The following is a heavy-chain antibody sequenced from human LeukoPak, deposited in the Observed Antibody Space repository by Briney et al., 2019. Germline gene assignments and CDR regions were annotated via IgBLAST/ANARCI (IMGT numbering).Heavy chain of an antibody. J-gene: IGHJ5*02. CDR2: IHTSGST. CDR1: GGSISSYY. CDR3: ARAGDYGDYVGWFDP. Sequence: PSETLSLTCIVSGGSISSYYWSWIRQPAGKGLEWIGRIHTSGSTNYNPSLKSRVTMSVDTSKNQFSLKLTSVTAADTAVYYCARAGDYGDYVGWFDPWGQGTLVTVSS. V-gene: IGHV4-4*07. D-gene: IGHD4-17*01.